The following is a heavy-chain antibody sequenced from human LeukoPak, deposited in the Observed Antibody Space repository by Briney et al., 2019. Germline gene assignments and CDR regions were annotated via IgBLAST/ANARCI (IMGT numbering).Heavy chain of an antibody. CDR3: AREYGGNPGLFGY. Sequence: ASVNVSCKASGYTFIGYSISWVRQAPGHGLEWMGWITPYNGNTNYVQNFQGRVTMTTDTSTSTAYMELRSLRSDDTAVYYCAREYGGNPGLFGYWGQGTLVTVSS. CDR2: ITPYNGNT. V-gene: IGHV1-18*01. CDR1: GYTFIGYS. J-gene: IGHJ4*02. D-gene: IGHD4-23*01.